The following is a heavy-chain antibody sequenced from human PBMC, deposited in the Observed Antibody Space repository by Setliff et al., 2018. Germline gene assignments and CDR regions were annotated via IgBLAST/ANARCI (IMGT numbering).Heavy chain of an antibody. CDR2: VYYSGIA. CDR1: GGSISTYY. Sequence: ETLSLTCTVSGGSISTYYWSWIRQPPGKGLEWIGYVYYSGIANYSPSLKSRLTISVDTSKNQFSLKLRSVTAADTAVYYCARGGTFRYFDYWGQGTPVTVS. D-gene: IGHD5-12*01. V-gene: IGHV4-59*01. J-gene: IGHJ4*02. CDR3: ARGGTFRYFDY.